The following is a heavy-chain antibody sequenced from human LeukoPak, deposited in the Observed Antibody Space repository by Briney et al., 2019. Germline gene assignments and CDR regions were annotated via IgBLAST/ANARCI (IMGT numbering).Heavy chain of an antibody. D-gene: IGHD3-22*01. V-gene: IGHV1-69*13. Sequence: GASVKVSCKASGGTFSSYAISWVRQAPGQGLEWMGGIIPIFGTANYAQKFQGRVTITADESTSTAYMELSSLRSEDTAVYYCARPYYYDSSPILGYWGQGTLVTVSS. CDR3: ARPYYYDSSPILGY. CDR2: IIPIFGTA. CDR1: GGTFSSYA. J-gene: IGHJ4*02.